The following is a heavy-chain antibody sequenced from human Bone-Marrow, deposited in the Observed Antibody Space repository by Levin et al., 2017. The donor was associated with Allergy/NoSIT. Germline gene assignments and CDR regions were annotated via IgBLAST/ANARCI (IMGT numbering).Heavy chain of an antibody. CDR1: GFTFSSYA. CDR3: ARDLAVALKYYYYGMDV. CDR2: IWDDGTNK. Sequence: GESLKISCAASGFTFSSYAMHWVRQAPGKGLEWVAVIWDDGTNKYYGDSVKGRFTISRDNSKNTLYLQMNSLRAEDTAVYYCARDLAVALKYYYYGMDVWGQGTTVTVSS. D-gene: IGHD6-19*01. V-gene: IGHV3-33*01. J-gene: IGHJ6*02.